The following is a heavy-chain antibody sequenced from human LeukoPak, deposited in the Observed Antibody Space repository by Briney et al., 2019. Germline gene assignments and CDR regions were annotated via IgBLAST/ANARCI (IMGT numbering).Heavy chain of an antibody. Sequence: SGTLSLTCTVSGGSISSGSYYWSWIRQPAGKGLEWIGHIYTSGSTNYNPSLKSRVTISVDTSKNQFSLKLSSVSAADTAVYYCARALIAAAPNWFDPWGQGTLVTVSS. D-gene: IGHD6-13*01. J-gene: IGHJ5*02. CDR2: IYTSGST. CDR1: GGSISSGSYY. CDR3: ARALIAAAPNWFDP. V-gene: IGHV4-61*09.